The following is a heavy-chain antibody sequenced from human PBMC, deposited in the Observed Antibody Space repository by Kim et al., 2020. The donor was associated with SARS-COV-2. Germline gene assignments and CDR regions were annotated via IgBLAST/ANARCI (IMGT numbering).Heavy chain of an antibody. CDR2: YSSGST. J-gene: IGHJ4*02. CDR3: AGGFDY. Sequence: YSSGSTNSTPPLKGRVPISVDTSKNQFSLKLSSVTAADTAVYYCAGGFDYWGQGTLVTVSS. V-gene: IGHV4-61*02.